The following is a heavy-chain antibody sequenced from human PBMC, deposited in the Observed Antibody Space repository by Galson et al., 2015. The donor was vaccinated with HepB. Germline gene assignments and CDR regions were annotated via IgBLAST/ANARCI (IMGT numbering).Heavy chain of an antibody. D-gene: IGHD5-24*01. CDR3: AKVRGTVGRWLQAPFEY. V-gene: IGHV3-23*01. J-gene: IGHJ4*02. Sequence: SLRLSCAASGFTFSSYAMSWVRQAPGKGLEWVSAISGSGDSTYYADSVKGRFTISRDNSKNTLYLQMNSLRAEDTAVYYCAKVRGTVGRWLQAPFEYWGQGTLVTVSS. CDR2: ISGSGDST. CDR1: GFTFSSYA.